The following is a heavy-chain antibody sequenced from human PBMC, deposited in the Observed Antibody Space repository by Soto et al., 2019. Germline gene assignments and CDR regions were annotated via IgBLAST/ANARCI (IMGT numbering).Heavy chain of an antibody. CDR2: ISVYNGNT. J-gene: IGHJ5*02. CDR1: GYTFTTYG. V-gene: IGHV1-18*01. CDR3: ARDLNYDFWSGYYTRSGWFDT. Sequence: VSVMVSCKASGYTFTTYGVTWARQAPGQGLEWTGWISVYNGNTNYAQKFQGRVTMTTDTSTTTAYMEVRSLRFDDTAVYFCARDLNYDFWSGYYTRSGWFDTWGQGTLVTVSS. D-gene: IGHD3-3*01.